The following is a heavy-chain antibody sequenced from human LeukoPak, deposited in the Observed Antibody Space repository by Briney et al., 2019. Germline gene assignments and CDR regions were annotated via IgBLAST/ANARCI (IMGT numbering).Heavy chain of an antibody. CDR1: GFSFSTYS. CDR3: ARRDYYDSSGHRFFDL. D-gene: IGHD3-22*01. CDR2: ISSSSSII. J-gene: IGHJ2*01. V-gene: IGHV3-48*01. Sequence: PGGSLRLSCAASGFSFSTYSMNWVRQAPGKGLEWVSYISSSSSIISYADSVRGRFTISRDNAKNSLYLQMNSLRGEDTAVYYCARRDYYDSSGHRFFDLWGRGTLVTASS.